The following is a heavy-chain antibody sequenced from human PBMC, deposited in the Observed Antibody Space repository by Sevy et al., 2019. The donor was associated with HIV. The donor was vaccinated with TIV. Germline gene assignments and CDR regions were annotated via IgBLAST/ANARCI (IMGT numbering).Heavy chain of an antibody. CDR3: TRESSGFDS. CDR1: GYTFSRNT. Sequence: GGSLRLSCAASGYTFSRNTMHWVRQVPGKGLVWVSGISSDGTYKTYADSVKGRFTISRDNAKSTLYLQMNSLRAEDTAVYYLTRESSGFDSWGQGTLVTVSS. J-gene: IGHJ5*01. CDR2: ISSDGTYK. V-gene: IGHV3-74*03. D-gene: IGHD3-22*01.